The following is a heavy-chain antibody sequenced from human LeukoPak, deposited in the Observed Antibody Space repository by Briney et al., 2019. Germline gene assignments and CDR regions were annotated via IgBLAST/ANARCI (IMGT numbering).Heavy chain of an antibody. CDR3: ARAWPNRYGSGSYHDY. CDR2: INVGNGNT. V-gene: IGHV1-3*01. D-gene: IGHD3-10*01. CDR1: GYTFTSYA. Sequence: GASVKVSCKASGYTFTSYAMHWVRQAPGQGLEWIGWINVGNGNTKYSQKFQGRVTITRDTSASTAYMELSSLRSEDTAVYHCARAWPNRYGSGSYHDYWGQGALVTVSS. J-gene: IGHJ4*02.